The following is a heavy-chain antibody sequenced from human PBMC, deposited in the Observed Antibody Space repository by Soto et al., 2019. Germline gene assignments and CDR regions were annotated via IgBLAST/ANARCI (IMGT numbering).Heavy chain of an antibody. J-gene: IGHJ4*02. V-gene: IGHV3-20*04. CDR2: INWNGGST. CDR3: ARLYSSGWYGPGRY. D-gene: IGHD6-19*01. CDR1: GFTFDDYG. Sequence: EVQLVESGGGVVRPGGSLRLSCAASGFTFDDYGMSWVRQAPGKGLEWVSGINWNGGSTGYADSVKGRFTISRANTKNSLYLHMTSLRAEGTALYYCARLYSSGWYGPGRYWGQGTLVTVSS.